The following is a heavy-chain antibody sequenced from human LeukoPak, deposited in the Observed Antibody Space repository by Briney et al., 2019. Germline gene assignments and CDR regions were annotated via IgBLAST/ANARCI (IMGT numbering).Heavy chain of an antibody. CDR1: GFTFSSYS. V-gene: IGHV3-23*01. D-gene: IGHD3-22*01. CDR3: AKEKGGDSSGYSFDY. Sequence: GGSLRLSCAASGFTFSSYSMNWVRQAPGKGLEWVSAISGSGGSTYYADSVKGRFTISRDNSKNTLYLQMNSLRAEDTAVYYCAKEKGGDSSGYSFDYWGQGTLVTVSS. J-gene: IGHJ4*02. CDR2: ISGSGGST.